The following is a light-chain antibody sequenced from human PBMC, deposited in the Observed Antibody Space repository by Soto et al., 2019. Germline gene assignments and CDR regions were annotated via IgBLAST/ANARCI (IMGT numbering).Light chain of an antibody. J-gene: IGKJ1*01. CDR1: QSVSSN. CDR3: QQYDNWPGT. V-gene: IGKV3-15*01. Sequence: EIVLTHSPATRAVSPRERGTLSCLASQSVSSNLAWYQQKPGQAPRLLIYGESTRATGIPDRFSGSGSGKEFTITISSLQYEDFEVYYCQQYDNWPGTFGHGTKVDIK. CDR2: GES.